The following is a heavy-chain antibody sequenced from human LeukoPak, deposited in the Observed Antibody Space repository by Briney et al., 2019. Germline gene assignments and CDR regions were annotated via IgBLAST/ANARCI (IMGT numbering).Heavy chain of an antibody. D-gene: IGHD5-12*01. CDR3: AKDSGYSGYGNAFDI. V-gene: IGHV3-9*01. CDR2: ICWNSGSI. CDR1: GFTFDDYA. Sequence: GRSLRLSCAASGFTFDDYAMHWVRQAPGKGLEWVSGICWNSGSIGYADSVKGRFTISRDNAKNSLYLQMNSLRAEDTALYYCAKDSGYSGYGNAFDIWGQGTMVTVSS. J-gene: IGHJ3*02.